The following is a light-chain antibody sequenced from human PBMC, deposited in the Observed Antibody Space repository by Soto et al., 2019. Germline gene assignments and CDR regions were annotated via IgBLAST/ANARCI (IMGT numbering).Light chain of an antibody. CDR3: QKNNSVPFT. V-gene: IGKV1-27*01. Sequence: DIQMTQSPSSLSASLGDRVTITCRAIRDISHHLAWYQQRPGKVPRLLIYVASALESGVPSRFIGSGSVTDFTLTITRLQPEDIATYYCQKNNSVPFTFGSGTRVD. CDR2: VAS. J-gene: IGKJ3*01. CDR1: RDISHH.